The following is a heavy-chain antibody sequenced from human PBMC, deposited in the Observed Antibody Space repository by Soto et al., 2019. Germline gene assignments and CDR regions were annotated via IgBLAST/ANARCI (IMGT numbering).Heavy chain of an antibody. Sequence: SETLSLTCAVYGGSFSGYYWSWIRQPPGKGLEWIGEINHSGSTNYNPSLKSRVTISVDTSKNQFSLKLSSVTAADTAVYYCARASHGLREGDWLLESHYVMDVWGQGTTVTVAS. J-gene: IGHJ6*02. V-gene: IGHV4-34*01. CDR1: GGSFSGYY. CDR2: INHSGST. CDR3: ARASHGLREGDWLLESHYVMDV. D-gene: IGHD3-9*01.